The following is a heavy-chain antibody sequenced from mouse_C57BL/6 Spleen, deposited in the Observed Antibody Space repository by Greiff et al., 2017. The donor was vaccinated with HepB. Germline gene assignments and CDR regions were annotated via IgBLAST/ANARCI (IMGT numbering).Heavy chain of an antibody. V-gene: IGHV5-12*01. CDR2: ISNGGGST. J-gene: IGHJ4*01. Sequence: EVNVVESGGGLVQPGGSLKLSCAASGFTFSDYYMYWVRQTPEKRLEWVAYISNGGGSTYYPDTVKGRFTISRDNAKNTLYLQMSRLKSEDTAMYYCAFFLDYWGQGTSVTVSS. CDR3: AFFLDY. CDR1: GFTFSDYY.